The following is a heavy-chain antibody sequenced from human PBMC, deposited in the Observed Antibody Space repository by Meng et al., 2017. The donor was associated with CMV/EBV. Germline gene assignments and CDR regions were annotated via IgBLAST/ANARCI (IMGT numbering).Heavy chain of an antibody. J-gene: IGHJ6*02. Sequence: LSPTCAASGFTSSSYAMHWVRQAPGKGLVWVAVISYDGSNKYYADSVKGRFTISRDNSKNTLYLQMNSLRAEDTAVYYCAREPTEHIVVVIAILTYGMDVWGQGTTVTVSS. CDR1: GFTSSSYA. D-gene: IGHD2-21*01. V-gene: IGHV3-30*04. CDR3: AREPTEHIVVVIAILTYGMDV. CDR2: ISYDGSNK.